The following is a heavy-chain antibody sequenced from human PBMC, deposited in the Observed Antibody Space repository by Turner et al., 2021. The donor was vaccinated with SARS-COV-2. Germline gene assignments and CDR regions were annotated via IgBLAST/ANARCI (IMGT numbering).Heavy chain of an antibody. Sequence: QVQLVESGGGVVQPGRSLRLSCAASGVTFSSYGRHWVRQAPGKGLGWGAVIWYDGSNKYYADSVKGRFTISRDNSKNTLYLQMNSLRAEDTAVYYCARDGGYSGYAYFDYWGQGTLVTVSS. CDR1: GVTFSSYG. CDR2: IWYDGSNK. V-gene: IGHV3-33*01. D-gene: IGHD5-12*01. CDR3: ARDGGYSGYAYFDY. J-gene: IGHJ4*02.